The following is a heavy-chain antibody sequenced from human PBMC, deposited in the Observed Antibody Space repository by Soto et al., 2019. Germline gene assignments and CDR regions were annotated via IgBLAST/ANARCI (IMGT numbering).Heavy chain of an antibody. D-gene: IGHD3-10*01. Sequence: GGSLRLSCAASGFTFSSYGMHWVRQAPGKGLEWVEVISYDGSNKYYEDSVKVRFTISRDNSKNTLYLQVNSLRAEDTAVYYCAKDLVPRESFIYYFDXWGQGTLVTVSX. CDR2: ISYDGSNK. J-gene: IGHJ4*02. CDR3: AKDLVPRESFIYYFDX. CDR1: GFTFSSYG. V-gene: IGHV3-30*18.